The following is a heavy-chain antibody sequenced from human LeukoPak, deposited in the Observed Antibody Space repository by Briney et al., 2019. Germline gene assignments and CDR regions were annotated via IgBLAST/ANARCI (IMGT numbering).Heavy chain of an antibody. V-gene: IGHV1-18*01. J-gene: IGHJ5*02. CDR2: ISAYNGNT. Sequence: GASVKVSCKASGYTFTSYVISWVRQAPGQGREWMGGISAYNGNTNYAQKLQGRVTMTTDTSTSTAYMELRSLRSEDTAVYYCARDNSVRDEAWWFSPWGQGTLVTVSS. CDR3: ARDNSVRDEAWWFSP. CDR1: GYTFTSYV. D-gene: IGHD5-24*01.